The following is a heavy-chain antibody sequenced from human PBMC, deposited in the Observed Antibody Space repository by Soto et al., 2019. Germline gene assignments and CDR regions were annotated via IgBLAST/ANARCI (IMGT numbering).Heavy chain of an antibody. CDR2: ISGSGGST. CDR3: AKVRRADWIVATMGFDYMDV. Sequence: GGSLRLSCAASGFTFSSYAMSWVRQAPGKGLEWVSAISGSGGSTYYADSVKGRFTISRDNSKNTLYLQMNSLRAEDTAVYYCAKVRRADWIVATMGFDYMDVWGKGTTVTVSS. CDR1: GFTFSSYA. J-gene: IGHJ6*03. V-gene: IGHV3-23*01. D-gene: IGHD5-12*01.